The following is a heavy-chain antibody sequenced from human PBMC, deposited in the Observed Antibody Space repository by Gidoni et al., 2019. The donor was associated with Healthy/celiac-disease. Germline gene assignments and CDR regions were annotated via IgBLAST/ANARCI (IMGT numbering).Heavy chain of an antibody. CDR3: ARVSMALEGSVDY. Sequence: VQLVAPGGGVFQPGRSPRLSCAASGSTFSSYGMHWGRQPPGKGLEWVAVIWYDGSNKYYADSVKGRFTISRDNSKNTLYLQMNSLRAEDTAVYYCARVSMALEGSVDYWGQGTLVTVSS. D-gene: IGHD2-8*01. J-gene: IGHJ4*02. V-gene: IGHV3-33*08. CDR2: IWYDGSNK. CDR1: GSTFSSYG.